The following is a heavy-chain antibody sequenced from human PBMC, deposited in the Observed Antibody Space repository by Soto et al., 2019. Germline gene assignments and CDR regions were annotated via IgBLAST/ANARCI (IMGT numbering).Heavy chain of an antibody. J-gene: IGHJ4*02. V-gene: IGHV3-21*01. CDR2: ISSSSSYI. D-gene: IGHD6-13*01. CDR1: GFPSISKG. CDR3: AREGIAAALDY. Sequence: EVQLVESGGGLVKPGGSLRLSCAASGFPSISKGRNWVAKAQGRGLGWVSPISSSSSYIYYEDSVKGRFTISRDNAKNSLYLQVNSLRAEDTAVYYCAREGIAAALDYWGQGTLVTVSS.